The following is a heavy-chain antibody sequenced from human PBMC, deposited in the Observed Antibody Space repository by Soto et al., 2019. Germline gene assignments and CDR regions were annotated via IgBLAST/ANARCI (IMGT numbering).Heavy chain of an antibody. CDR1: GDSISVNTW. Sequence: QVLLQESGPGLVKPSGTLSLTCDVSGDSISVNTWWSWVRQTPGKGRAWIGEILHSGSVNYNPSLKSRVTISIDKSKNQVSLRLSSMTAADTALYYCAGLVGRGKFSRLQYWGQGTLVTVSS. CDR3: AGLVGRGKFSRLQY. V-gene: IGHV4-4*02. D-gene: IGHD6-6*01. J-gene: IGHJ1*01. CDR2: ILHSGSV.